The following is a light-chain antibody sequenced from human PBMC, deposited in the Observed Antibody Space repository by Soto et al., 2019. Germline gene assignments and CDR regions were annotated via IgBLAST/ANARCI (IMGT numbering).Light chain of an antibody. CDR3: LQRNNWPPWT. Sequence: EIVLTQSPGTLSLSPGERATLSCRASQSVSSSYLVWHQQKPGQAPRLLIYGASSRATGIPDRFSGSGSGTDFTLTISGLEPEDFALYYCLQRNNWPPWTFGQGTKVDIK. V-gene: IGKV3D-20*02. CDR1: QSVSSSY. J-gene: IGKJ1*01. CDR2: GAS.